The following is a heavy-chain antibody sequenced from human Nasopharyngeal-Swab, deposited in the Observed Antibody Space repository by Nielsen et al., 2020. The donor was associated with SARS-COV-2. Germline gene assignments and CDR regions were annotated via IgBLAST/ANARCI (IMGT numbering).Heavy chain of an antibody. V-gene: IGHV1-69*01. Sequence: VRQAPGQGLEWRGGNIPIFGTAKDAQKFQGRVTITADESTSTAYMELSSLRSEDTAVYYCAKGNVTLIRGVIENYYYYGMDVWGQGTMVTVSS. CDR3: AKGNVTLIRGVIENYYYYGMDV. CDR2: NIPIFGTA. J-gene: IGHJ6*02. D-gene: IGHD3-10*01.